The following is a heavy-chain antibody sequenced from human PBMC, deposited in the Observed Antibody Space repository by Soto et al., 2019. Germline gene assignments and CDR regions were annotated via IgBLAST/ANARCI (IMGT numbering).Heavy chain of an antibody. D-gene: IGHD3-9*01. CDR3: ARNSAHYDILTGSEDAFDI. J-gene: IGHJ3*02. CDR2: IYHSGST. CDR1: SGSISSSNW. V-gene: IGHV4-4*02. Sequence: SETLSLTCAVSSGSISSSNWWSWVRQPPGKGLEWIGEIYHSGSTNYNPSLKSRVTISVDKSKNQFSLKLSSVTAADTAVYYCARNSAHYDILTGSEDAFDIWGQGTMVTVSS.